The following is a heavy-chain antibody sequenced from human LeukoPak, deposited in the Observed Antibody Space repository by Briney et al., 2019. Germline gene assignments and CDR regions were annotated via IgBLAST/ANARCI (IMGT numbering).Heavy chain of an antibody. CDR3: ASHPITIFGVPI. J-gene: IGHJ3*02. Sequence: SETLSLTCTVSGGSISSYYWSWIRQPPGKGLEWIGYIYYSGSTNYNPSLKSRVTISVDRSKNQFSLKLSSVTAADTAVYYCASHPITIFGVPIWGQGTVVTVSS. D-gene: IGHD3-3*01. CDR1: GGSISSYY. CDR2: IYYSGST. V-gene: IGHV4-59*12.